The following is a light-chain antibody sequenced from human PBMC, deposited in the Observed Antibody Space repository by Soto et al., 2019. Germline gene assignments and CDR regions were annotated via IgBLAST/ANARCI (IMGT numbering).Light chain of an antibody. Sequence: QSALTQPASVSGSPGQSITISCTGASSDVGGYDFVSWYQQHPGKAPKLLIYEVTTRPSGVSNRFSGSKSGNTASLTISGLQAEDEADYYCTSYTITTTRVVFGGGTKLTVL. V-gene: IGLV2-14*01. CDR3: TSYTITTTRVV. CDR2: EVT. J-gene: IGLJ2*01. CDR1: SSDVGGYDF.